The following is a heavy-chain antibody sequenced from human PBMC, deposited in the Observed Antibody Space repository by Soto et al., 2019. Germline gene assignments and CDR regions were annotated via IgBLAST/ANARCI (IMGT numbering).Heavy chain of an antibody. V-gene: IGHV3-73*01. CDR1: GFTFGGSA. J-gene: IGHJ5*02. CDR3: TRLSRWPP. CDR2: IRSTXNRYAK. D-gene: IGHD6-13*01. Sequence: GXSPRLSCAASGFTFGGSAMHWVRQASGKGVERAGXIRSTXNRYAKPYDAXXKGRFNIXXDDSKNTAYLQMHSLKTEDTAVYYCTRLSRWPPWGQGTLVTVSS.